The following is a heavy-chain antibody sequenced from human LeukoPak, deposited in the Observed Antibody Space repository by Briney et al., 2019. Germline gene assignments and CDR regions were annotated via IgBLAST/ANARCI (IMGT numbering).Heavy chain of an antibody. V-gene: IGHV4-34*01. Sequence: PSETLSLTCAVYGGSFSGYYWSWIRQPPGKGLEWIGEINHSGSTNYNPSLKSRVTISVDTSKNQFSLKLSSVTAADTAVYYCARDVRGDLYNWFDPWGQGTLVTVSS. CDR2: INHSGST. D-gene: IGHD2-21*02. J-gene: IGHJ5*02. CDR1: GGSFSGYY. CDR3: ARDVRGDLYNWFDP.